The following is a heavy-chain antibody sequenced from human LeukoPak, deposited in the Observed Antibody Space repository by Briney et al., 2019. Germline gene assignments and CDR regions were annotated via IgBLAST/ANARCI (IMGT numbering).Heavy chain of an antibody. V-gene: IGHV4-39*01. J-gene: IGHJ6*02. Sequence: SETLSLTCTVSGGSISSSSYYWGWIRQPPGKGLEWIGSIYFSGSPYHNPSLKSRVTMSVDTSKNQFSLKLSSVTAADTAVYYCARLSGRIQLWLRDYYYGMDVWGQGTTVTVSS. D-gene: IGHD5-18*01. CDR3: ARLSGRIQLWLRDYYYGMDV. CDR1: GGSISSSSYY. CDR2: IYFSGSP.